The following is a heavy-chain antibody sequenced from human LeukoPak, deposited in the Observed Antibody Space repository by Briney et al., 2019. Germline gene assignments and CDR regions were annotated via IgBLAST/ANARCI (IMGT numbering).Heavy chain of an antibody. CDR1: AFTFSSYS. D-gene: IGHD6-13*01. Sequence: GESLRLSCAASAFTFSSYSMSWVRHAPGGGLEWVSAIRASGGGTTHADSVKGRFTMSRDNSKNTLYLQMNSLRAEDTAVYYCAKDRFPNDGSWDFDYWGQGTLVTVSS. V-gene: IGHV3-23*01. CDR2: IRASGGGT. CDR3: AKDRFPNDGSWDFDY. J-gene: IGHJ4*02.